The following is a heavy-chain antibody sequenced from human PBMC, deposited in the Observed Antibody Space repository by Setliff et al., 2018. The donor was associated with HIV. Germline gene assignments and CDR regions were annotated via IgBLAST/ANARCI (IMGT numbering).Heavy chain of an antibody. J-gene: IGHJ1*01. Sequence: LSLTCTVSGGSISRYYWSWIRQPAGRALEWIGRIYSSGSTNYNPSLKSRVKMSIDTSKNQFSLKLSSVTAADTAVYFCARDPYCSGDGCFRYYQHWGRGTLVTVSS. CDR2: IYSSGST. CDR3: ARDPYCSGDGCFRYYQH. V-gene: IGHV4-4*07. D-gene: IGHD2-15*01. CDR1: GGSISRYY.